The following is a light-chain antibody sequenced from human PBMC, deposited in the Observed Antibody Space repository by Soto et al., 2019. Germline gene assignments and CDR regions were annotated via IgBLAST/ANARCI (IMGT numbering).Light chain of an antibody. Sequence: DIQMTQSPSSLSASVGDRVTITCRASQGIGDFLAWYQQKPGKIPYLLIYSASTLQSGVPSRFSGSGSGTDFTLTISNVQPEDVATYYCQRYDSAPQTFGHGTKVEIK. CDR1: QGIGDF. CDR3: QRYDSAPQT. J-gene: IGKJ1*01. V-gene: IGKV1-27*01. CDR2: SAS.